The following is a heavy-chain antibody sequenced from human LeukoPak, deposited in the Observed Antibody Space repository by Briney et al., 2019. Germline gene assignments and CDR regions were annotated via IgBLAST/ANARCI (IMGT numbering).Heavy chain of an antibody. Sequence: SETLSLTCAVSGGSISSGGYSWTWIRQPPGKGLEWIGHIYYSGSTNYNPSLKSRVTISVDTSKNQFSLKLSSVTAADTAVYYCARVDSTCGYAGGNYFDSWGQGTLVTVSS. J-gene: IGHJ4*02. V-gene: IGHV4-61*08. CDR3: ARVDSTCGYAGGNYFDS. D-gene: IGHD3-22*01. CDR2: IYYSGST. CDR1: GGSISSGGYS.